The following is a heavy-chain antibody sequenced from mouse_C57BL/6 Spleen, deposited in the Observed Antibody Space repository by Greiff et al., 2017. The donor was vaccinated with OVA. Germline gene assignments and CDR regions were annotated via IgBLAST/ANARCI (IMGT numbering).Heavy chain of an antibody. CDR1: GYTFTSYW. D-gene: IGHD2-2*01. V-gene: IGHV1-69*01. CDR2: IDPSDSYP. CDR3: ARRRDGYDARYAMDY. J-gene: IGHJ4*01. Sequence: QVQLQQPGAELVMPGASVKLSCKASGYTFTSYWMPWVKQRPGQGLEWIGEIDPSDSYPTYTQKFKGKSTLTVDKSSSTAYMQLSSLTSEDSAVYYCARRRDGYDARYAMDYWGQGTSVTVAS.